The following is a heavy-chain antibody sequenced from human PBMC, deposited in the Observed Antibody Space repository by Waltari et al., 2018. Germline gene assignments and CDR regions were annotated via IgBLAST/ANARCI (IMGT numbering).Heavy chain of an antibody. V-gene: IGHV1-69*08. CDR3: ASLEXCSGGSCYSYYXYGMDV. CDR2: IIPIFGTA. CDR1: GGTFSSYA. J-gene: IGHJ6*02. Sequence: QVQLVQSXAEVKKPGSXVKVSCKASGGTFSSYAISWVRQAPGQGLXWMGRIIPIFGTANYAQKFQGRVTITADKSTSTAYMELSXLRSEDTAVYYCASLEXCSGGSCYSYYXYGMDVWGQGTTXXVSS. D-gene: IGHD2-15*01.